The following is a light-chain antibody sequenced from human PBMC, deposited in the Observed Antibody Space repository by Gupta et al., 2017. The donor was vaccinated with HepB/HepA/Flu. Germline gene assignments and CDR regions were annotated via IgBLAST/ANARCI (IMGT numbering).Light chain of an antibody. J-gene: IGLJ2*01. CDR2: DAD. CDR1: GTHVVYYHH. Sequence: SALPQPASVSGSPGQSITVSCAGTGTHVVYYHHVSWYQQHPGKAPKLIIYDADKRPAGVANRFTGVQSGEASSLTISGLQDEEEADYYGSAYTASSTVVFGGGTKLTVL. CDR3: SAYTASSTVV. V-gene: IGLV2-14*01.